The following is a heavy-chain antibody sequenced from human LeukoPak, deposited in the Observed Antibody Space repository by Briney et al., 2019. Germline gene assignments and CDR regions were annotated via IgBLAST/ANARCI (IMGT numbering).Heavy chain of an antibody. V-gene: IGHV3-74*01. CDR2: INTDGSIT. J-gene: IGHJ6*02. CDR3: ANCRRDGYNQWYYDMDV. D-gene: IGHD5-24*01. Sequence: GGSLRLSCAASGFTFSSHWMHWVRQAPGKGLVWVSRINTDGSITSYADSVKGRFTISRDNAKNTLYLQMNSLRAEDTAVYYCANCRRDGYNQWYYDMDVWGQGTTVTVSS. CDR1: GFTFSSHW.